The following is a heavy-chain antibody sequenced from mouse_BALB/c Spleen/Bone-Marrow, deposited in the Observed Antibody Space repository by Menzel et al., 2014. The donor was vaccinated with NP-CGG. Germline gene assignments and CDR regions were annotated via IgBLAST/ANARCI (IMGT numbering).Heavy chain of an antibody. V-gene: IGHV5-12-1*01. D-gene: IGHD2-10*01. CDR2: ISSGGGST. J-gene: IGHJ4*01. Sequence: DVMLVESGGGLAKPGGSLKLSCAASGFAFSSYDMSWVRQTPEKRLEWVAYISSGGGSTYYPDTVKGRFTISRDNAKNTLYLQMSSLKSEDTAMYYCARLLPGDAMDYWGQGTSVTVSS. CDR3: ARLLPGDAMDY. CDR1: GFAFSSYD.